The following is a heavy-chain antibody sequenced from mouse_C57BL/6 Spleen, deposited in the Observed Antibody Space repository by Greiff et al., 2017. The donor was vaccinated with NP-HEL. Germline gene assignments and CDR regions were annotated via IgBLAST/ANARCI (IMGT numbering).Heavy chain of an antibody. D-gene: IGHD2-4*01. CDR3: ARQNNYDYDGGCAY. CDR1: GFTFSSYG. Sequence: VQLKQSGGDLVKPGGSLKLSCAASGFTFSSYGMSWVRQTPDKRLEWVATISSGGSYTYYPDSVKGRFTITRDTAKNTLYLQMSSLKSEDTAMYYWARQNNYDYDGGCAYWGQGTLVTVSA. V-gene: IGHV5-6*01. J-gene: IGHJ3*01. CDR2: ISSGGSYT.